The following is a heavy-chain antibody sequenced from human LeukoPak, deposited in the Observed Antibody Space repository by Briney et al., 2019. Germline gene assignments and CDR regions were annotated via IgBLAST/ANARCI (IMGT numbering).Heavy chain of an antibody. Sequence: ASVKVSCKASGYTFTSYAMNWVRQAPGQGLEWMGWINPNSGGTNYAQKFQGRVTMTRDTSISTAYMELSRLRSDDTAVYYCAVGDPYYYYMDVWGKGTTVTVSS. V-gene: IGHV1-2*02. J-gene: IGHJ6*03. CDR3: AVGDPYYYYMDV. CDR2: INPNSGGT. D-gene: IGHD3-10*01. CDR1: GYTFTSYA.